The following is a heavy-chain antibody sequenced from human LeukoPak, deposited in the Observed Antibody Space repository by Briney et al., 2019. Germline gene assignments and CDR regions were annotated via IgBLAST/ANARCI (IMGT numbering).Heavy chain of an antibody. CDR2: IYPGDSDT. V-gene: IGHV5-51*01. D-gene: IGHD6-13*01. Sequence: GESLKISCKGSGYSFTSYWIGWVRQMPGKGLEWMGIIYPGDSDTRYSPSFQGQVTISADKSISTAYLQWSSLKASDTAMYYCARPPSSYSSSWPNDDAFDIWGQGTMVTVSS. CDR1: GYSFTSYW. CDR3: ARPPSSYSSSWPNDDAFDI. J-gene: IGHJ3*02.